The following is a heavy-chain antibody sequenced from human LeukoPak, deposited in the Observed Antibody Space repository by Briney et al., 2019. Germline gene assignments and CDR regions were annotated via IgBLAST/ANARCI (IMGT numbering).Heavy chain of an antibody. V-gene: IGHV4-39*01. J-gene: IGHJ4*02. CDR1: GGSISSSSYY. CDR3: ARHRWELPAYFDY. CDR2: IYYSGST. D-gene: IGHD1-26*01. Sequence: SETLSLTCTVSGGSISSSSYYWGWIRQPPGKGLEWIGSIYYSGSTYYNLSLKSRVTISVDTSKNQFSLKLSSVTAADTAVYYCARHRWELPAYFDYWGQGTLVTVSS.